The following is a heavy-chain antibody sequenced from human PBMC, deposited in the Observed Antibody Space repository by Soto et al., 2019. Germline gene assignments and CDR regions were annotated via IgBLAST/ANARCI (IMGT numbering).Heavy chain of an antibody. CDR1: GFTFRNYW. Sequence: EVHLAESGGGLVQPGGSLRVSYTASGFTFRNYWMTWVRQAPGKGLEWVANINQNEGEKYYVDSVKGRFTISRDNAYNSLYLEMDNLRVDDSAVYFCARGRPPSSGGNFDSWGQGTLVSVSS. CDR2: INQNEGEK. V-gene: IGHV3-7*01. CDR3: ARGRPPSSGGNFDS. D-gene: IGHD3-10*01. J-gene: IGHJ4*02.